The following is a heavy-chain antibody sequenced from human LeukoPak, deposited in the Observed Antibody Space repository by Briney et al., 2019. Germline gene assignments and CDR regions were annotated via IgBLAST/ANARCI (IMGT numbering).Heavy chain of an antibody. D-gene: IGHD1-26*01. V-gene: IGHV3-30-3*01. J-gene: IGHJ5*02. CDR1: GFTFSSYA. Sequence: GGSLRLSCAASGFTFSSYAMHWVRQAPGKGLEWVAVISYDGSNKYYADSVKGRFTISRDNSKNTLYLQMNSLRAEDTAVYYCARDTPHSGSYRFDPWGQGTLVTVSS. CDR2: ISYDGSNK. CDR3: ARDTPHSGSYRFDP.